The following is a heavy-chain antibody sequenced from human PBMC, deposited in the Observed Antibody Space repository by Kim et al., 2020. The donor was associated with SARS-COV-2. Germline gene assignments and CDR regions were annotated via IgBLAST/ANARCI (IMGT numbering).Heavy chain of an antibody. CDR3: AKGLGISWYSIDY. Sequence: GGSLRLSCAASGFTFSNYAMSWVRQAPGKGLEWVSTISGIGGSTYYADSVKGRFTISRDNSKNTLYLQMNSLRGEDTSIYYCAKGLGISWYSIDYWGQGTLFTVSS. CDR2: ISGIGGST. J-gene: IGHJ4*02. V-gene: IGHV3-23*01. D-gene: IGHD6-13*01. CDR1: GFTFSNYA.